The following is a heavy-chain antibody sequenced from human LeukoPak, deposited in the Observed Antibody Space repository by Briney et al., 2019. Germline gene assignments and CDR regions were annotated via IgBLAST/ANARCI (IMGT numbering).Heavy chain of an antibody. CDR2: INPNSGGT. CDR3: AREGVITFGGVIDPYAFDI. Sequence: ASVKVSCKASGYTFTGYYMHWVRQAPGQGLEWMGWINPNSGGTNYAQKFQGRVTMTRDTSISTAYMELSRLRSDDTAVYYCAREGVITFGGVIDPYAFDIWGQGTMVTVSS. J-gene: IGHJ3*02. V-gene: IGHV1-2*02. CDR1: GYTFTGYY. D-gene: IGHD3-16*02.